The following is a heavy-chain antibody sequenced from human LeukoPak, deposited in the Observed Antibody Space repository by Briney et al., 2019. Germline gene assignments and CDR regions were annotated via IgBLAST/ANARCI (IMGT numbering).Heavy chain of an antibody. CDR1: GYTFTCYY. CDR2: INPNSGET. J-gene: IGHJ4*02. CDR3: ARDYCSSTSCLFDY. Sequence: ASVMVSSKASGYTFTCYYMHWVRQATGQGLEWMGRINPNSGETNYAQKFQGRVTMTRDTSISTAYMDLSRLRSDGTAVYYCARDYCSSTSCLFDYWGQGTLVTVSS. V-gene: IGHV1-2*06. D-gene: IGHD2-2*01.